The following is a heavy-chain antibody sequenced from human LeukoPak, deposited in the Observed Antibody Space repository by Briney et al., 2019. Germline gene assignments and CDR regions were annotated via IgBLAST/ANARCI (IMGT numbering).Heavy chain of an antibody. CDR3: ARPYNSGWYGDFDY. Sequence: GGSLRLSCAASGFIFDDYAVHWVRQAPGKGLDWVSLISGDGGSTYYTDSVKGRFTISRDNSKNTLYLQMNSLRAEDTAVYYCARPYNSGWYGDFDYWGQGTLVTVSS. J-gene: IGHJ4*02. V-gene: IGHV3-43*02. CDR2: ISGDGGST. CDR1: GFIFDDYA. D-gene: IGHD6-19*01.